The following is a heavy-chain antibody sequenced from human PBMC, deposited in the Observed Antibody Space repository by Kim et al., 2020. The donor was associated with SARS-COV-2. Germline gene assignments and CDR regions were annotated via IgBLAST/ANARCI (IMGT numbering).Heavy chain of an antibody. D-gene: IGHD1-26*01. V-gene: IGHV3-53*01. CDR1: GSSVRSSY. J-gene: IGHJ4*02. CDR2: IHDAGST. Sequence: GVSLRLSCAVSGSSVRSSYMTWVRQAPGKGLEWVSAIHDAGSTYYADYVKGRCSITRDIPNDKMYLQMISRRSEDTAGEYCSRSTVGAYMYYWGRGRL. CDR3: SRSTVGAYMYY.